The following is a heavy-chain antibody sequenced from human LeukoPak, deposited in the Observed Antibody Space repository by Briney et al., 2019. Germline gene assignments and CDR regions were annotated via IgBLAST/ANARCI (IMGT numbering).Heavy chain of an antibody. Sequence: GGSLRLSCAASGFTFSSYAMSWVRQAPGKGLEWVANIKQDGSEKYYVDFVKGRFTISRDNAKNSLYLQMNSLRAEDTAVYYCGRAYQLLLNYWGQGTLVTVSS. V-gene: IGHV3-7*04. D-gene: IGHD2-2*01. CDR2: IKQDGSEK. J-gene: IGHJ4*02. CDR1: GFTFSSYA. CDR3: GRAYQLLLNY.